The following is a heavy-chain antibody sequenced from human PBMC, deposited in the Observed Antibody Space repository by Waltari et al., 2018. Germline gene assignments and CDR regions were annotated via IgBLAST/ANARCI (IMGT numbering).Heavy chain of an antibody. CDR2: INHSGST. Sequence: QVQLQQWGAGLLKPSETLSLPCGFYGESFSGYSWNWIRQPPGKGLEWIGEINHSGSTNYNPSLKSRVTISVDTSKNQFSLKLSSVTAADTAMYYCARSRDAYKNYYYYYYMDVWGKGTTVTVSS. D-gene: IGHD1-1*01. CDR1: GESFSGYS. CDR3: ARSRDAYKNYYYYYYMDV. J-gene: IGHJ6*03. V-gene: IGHV4-34*01.